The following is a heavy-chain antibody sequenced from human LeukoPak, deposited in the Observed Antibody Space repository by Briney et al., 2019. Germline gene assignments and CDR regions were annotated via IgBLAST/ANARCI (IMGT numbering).Heavy chain of an antibody. D-gene: IGHD3-16*01. CDR1: GGTFSSYA. CDR2: IIPIFGTT. V-gene: IGHV1-69*06. J-gene: IGHJ6*03. Sequence: ASVKVSCKASGGTFSSYAISWVRQAPGQGLEWMGGIIPIFGTTNYAQKFQDRVTITADKSTSTAYMELSSLRSDDTAVYYCARDIGLGEFALYYYYMDVWGKGTTVTVSS. CDR3: ARDIGLGEFALYYYYMDV.